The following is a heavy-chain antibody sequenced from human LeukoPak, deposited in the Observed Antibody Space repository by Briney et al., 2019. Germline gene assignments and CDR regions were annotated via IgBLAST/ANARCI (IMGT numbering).Heavy chain of an antibody. J-gene: IGHJ5*02. CDR3: ARGEPHYYYDSSGYYYP. CDR1: GGSFSGYY. D-gene: IGHD3-22*01. Sequence: SETLSLTCAVYGGSFSGYYWSWIRQPPGKGLEWIGEINHSGSTNYNPSLKSRVTISVDTSKNQFSLKLSSVTAADTSVYYCARGEPHYYYDSSGYYYPWGQGTLVTVSS. V-gene: IGHV4-34*01. CDR2: INHSGST.